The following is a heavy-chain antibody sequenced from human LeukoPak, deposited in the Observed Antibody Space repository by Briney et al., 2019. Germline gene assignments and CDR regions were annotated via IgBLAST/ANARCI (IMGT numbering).Heavy chain of an antibody. D-gene: IGHD1-7*01. V-gene: IGHV4-31*03. CDR1: GGSISSGGYY. J-gene: IGHJ3*02. CDR3: ARDRYNWNYDAFDI. CDR2: IYYSGST. Sequence: SQTLSLTCTVSGGSISSGGYYWSWIRQHPGKGLEWIGYIYYSGSTYYNPSLKSRVTISVDTSKNQFSLKLSSVTAADTAVYYCARDRYNWNYDAFDIWGQGTMVTVSS.